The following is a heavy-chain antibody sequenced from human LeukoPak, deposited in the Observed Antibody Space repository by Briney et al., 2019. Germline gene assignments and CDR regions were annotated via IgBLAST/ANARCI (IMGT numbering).Heavy chain of an antibody. CDR2: ISSSSSTI. Sequence: PGGSLRLSCAASGFTFSSYSMNWVRRAPGKGLEWVSYISSSSSTIYYADSVKGRFTISRDNAKNSLYLQMEGLRAGDTAVYYCARDFLSDENQLRLAAPCDYWGQGTLVTVSS. CDR3: ARDFLSDENQLRLAAPCDY. V-gene: IGHV3-48*04. CDR1: GFTFSSYS. D-gene: IGHD3-3*01. J-gene: IGHJ4*02.